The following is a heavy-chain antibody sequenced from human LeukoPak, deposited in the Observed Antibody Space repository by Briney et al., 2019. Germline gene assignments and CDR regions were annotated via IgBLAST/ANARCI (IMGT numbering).Heavy chain of an antibody. CDR1: GFTFSTYW. Sequence: GGSLRLSCAASGFTFSTYWMSWVRQAPGKGLEWVASINQDGKKRYYVDSVKGRFTISRDNAKNSLYLQMNSLTAEDTAVYYCTRDLAAAATWGQGTLVTVSS. D-gene: IGHD6-13*01. CDR3: TRDLAAAAT. V-gene: IGHV3-7*03. J-gene: IGHJ5*02. CDR2: INQDGKKR.